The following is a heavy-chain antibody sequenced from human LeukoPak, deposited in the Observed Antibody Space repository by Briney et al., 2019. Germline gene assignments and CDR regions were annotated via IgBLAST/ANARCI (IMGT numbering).Heavy chain of an antibody. CDR2: ISSSSSYI. V-gene: IGHV3-21*04. CDR1: GFTSSTYS. Sequence: GGSLRLSCAASGFTSSTYSMNWVRQAPGKGLEWVSFISSSSSYIHYADSVKGRFTISRDNAKNSLFLQMNSLRAEDTAVYYCARGKLEQPVWFDPWGQGTLVTVSS. J-gene: IGHJ5*02. D-gene: IGHD1/OR15-1a*01. CDR3: ARGKLEQPVWFDP.